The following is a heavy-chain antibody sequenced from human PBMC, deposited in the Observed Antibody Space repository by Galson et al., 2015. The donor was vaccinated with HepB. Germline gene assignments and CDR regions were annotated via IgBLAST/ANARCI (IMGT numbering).Heavy chain of an antibody. CDR1: GYTFTSYD. J-gene: IGHJ3*02. CDR2: MNPNSGNT. Sequence: SVKVSCKASGYTFTSYDINWVRQATGQGLEWMGWMNPNSGNTGYAQKFQGRVTMTRNTSISTAYMELSSLRSEDTAVYYCARAGGQQLDFAFDIWGQGTMVTVSS. CDR3: ARAGGQQLDFAFDI. V-gene: IGHV1-8*01. D-gene: IGHD6-13*01.